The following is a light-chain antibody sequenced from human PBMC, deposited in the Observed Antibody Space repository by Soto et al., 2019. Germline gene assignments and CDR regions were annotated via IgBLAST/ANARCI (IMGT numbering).Light chain of an antibody. CDR3: QTWGSGTVV. CDR1: SGHSSYA. V-gene: IGLV4-69*01. J-gene: IGLJ2*01. Sequence: QAVVTQSPSASASLGASVKLTCTLSSGHSSYAIAWHQQHPEKGPRYLMKLNSDGSHSKGDGIPDRFSGSSSGAERYLTISSLQSEDEADYYCQTWGSGTVVFGGGTKVTVL. CDR2: LNSDGSH.